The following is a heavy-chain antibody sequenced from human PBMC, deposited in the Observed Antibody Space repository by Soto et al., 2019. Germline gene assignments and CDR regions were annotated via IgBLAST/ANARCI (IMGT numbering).Heavy chain of an antibody. V-gene: IGHV3-33*08. D-gene: IGHD1-1*01. CDR1: GFSFSNYG. CDR2: IWNDGSKT. CDR3: ARDDDRNDNAFDM. J-gene: IGHJ3*02. Sequence: VQLVESGGGLVQPGGSLRLSCAASGFSFSNYGMHWVRQAPGKGLEWVAVIWNDGSKTVHADSVKGRLTISRDNSGNTLYLQMNNLRAEDTALYYCARDDDRNDNAFDMWGQGTMVTVSP.